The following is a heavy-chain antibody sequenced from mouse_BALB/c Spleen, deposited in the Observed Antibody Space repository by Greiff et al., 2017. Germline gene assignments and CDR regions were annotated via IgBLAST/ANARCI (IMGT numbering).Heavy chain of an antibody. V-gene: IGHV1-87*01. J-gene: IGHJ4*01. CDR3: ARSDYGSDHYYAMDY. CDR1: GYTFTSYW. D-gene: IGHD2-2*01. Sequence: VQLQQSGAELARPGASVKLSCKASGYTFTSYWMQWVKQRPGQGLEWIGAIYPGDGDTRYTQKFKGKATLTADKSSSTAYMQLSSLASEDSAVYYCARSDYGSDHYYAMDYWGQGTSVTVSA. CDR2: IYPGDGDT.